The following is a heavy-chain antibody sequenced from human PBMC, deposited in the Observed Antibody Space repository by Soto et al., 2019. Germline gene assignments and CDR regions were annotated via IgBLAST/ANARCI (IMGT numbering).Heavy chain of an antibody. Sequence: GASVKVSCKASGYTFTSYGISWVRQAPGQGLEWMGWINPNSGGTNYAQKFQGWVTMTRDTSISTAYMELSRLRSDDTAVYYCARVRAYYGSGSYYPYGMDVWGQGTTVTVSS. CDR2: INPNSGGT. V-gene: IGHV1-2*04. CDR1: GYTFTSYG. CDR3: ARVRAYYGSGSYYPYGMDV. J-gene: IGHJ6*02. D-gene: IGHD3-10*01.